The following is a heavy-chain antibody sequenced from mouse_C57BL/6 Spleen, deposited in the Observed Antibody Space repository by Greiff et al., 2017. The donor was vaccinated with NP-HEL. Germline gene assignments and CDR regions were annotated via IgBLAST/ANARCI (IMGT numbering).Heavy chain of an antibody. CDR3: AREGGTIYDGYYVLYAMDY. CDR1: GFTFSSYA. Sequence: EVQVVESGGGLVKPGGSLKLSCAASGFTFSSYAMSWVRQTPEKRLEWVATISDGGSYTYYPDNVKGRFTISRDNAKNNLYLQMSHLKSEDTAMYYCAREGGTIYDGYYVLYAMDYWGQGTSVTVSS. D-gene: IGHD2-3*01. CDR2: ISDGGSYT. V-gene: IGHV5-4*01. J-gene: IGHJ4*01.